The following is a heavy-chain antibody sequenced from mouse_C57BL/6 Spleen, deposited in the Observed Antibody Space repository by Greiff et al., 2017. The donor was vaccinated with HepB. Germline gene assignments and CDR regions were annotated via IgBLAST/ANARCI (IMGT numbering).Heavy chain of an antibody. CDR1: GYTFTDYE. D-gene: IGHD1-1*01. CDR2: IDPETGGP. V-gene: IGHV1-15*01. J-gene: IGHJ2*01. Sequence: QVHVKQSGAELVRPGASVTLSCKASGYTFTDYEMHWVKQTPVHGLEWIGAIDPETGGPAYNQKFKGKAILTADKSSSTAYMELRSLTSEDSAVYYCTRSHYYGSSYGYWGQGTTLTVSS. CDR3: TRSHYYGSSYGY.